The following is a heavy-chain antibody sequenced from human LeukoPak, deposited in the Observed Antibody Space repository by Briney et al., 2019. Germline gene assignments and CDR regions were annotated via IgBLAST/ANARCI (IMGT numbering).Heavy chain of an antibody. D-gene: IGHD6-19*01. CDR3: ARGSDSSGWGYWYFDL. Sequence: SETLSLTCAVYGGSFSGYYWSWIRQPPGNGLEWIVEINHSGSTNYNPSLKSRVTISVDTSKNQFSLKLSSVTAADTAVYYCARGSDSSGWGYWYFDLWGRGTLVTVSS. CDR2: INHSGST. J-gene: IGHJ2*01. V-gene: IGHV4-34*01. CDR1: GGSFSGYY.